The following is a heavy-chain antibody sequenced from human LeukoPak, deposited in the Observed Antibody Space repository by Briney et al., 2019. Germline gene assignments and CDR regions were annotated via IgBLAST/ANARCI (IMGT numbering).Heavy chain of an antibody. CDR2: ISAYNGNT. D-gene: IGHD5-12*01. CDR3: ARVDSGYDLYYYYYYMDV. J-gene: IGHJ6*03. Sequence: ASVKVSCKASGYTFTGYYMHWVRQAPGQGLEWMGWISAYNGNTNYAQKLQGRVTMTTDTSTSTAYMELRSLRSDDTAVYYCARVDSGYDLYYYYYYMDVWGKGTTVTVSS. V-gene: IGHV1-18*04. CDR1: GYTFTGYY.